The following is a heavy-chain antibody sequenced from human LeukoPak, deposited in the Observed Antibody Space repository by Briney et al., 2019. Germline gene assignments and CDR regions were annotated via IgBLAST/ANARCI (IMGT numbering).Heavy chain of an antibody. CDR3: AETGFSGYYDH. CDR1: GGSFSGYY. V-gene: IGHV4-34*01. CDR2: INHSGST. J-gene: IGHJ4*02. D-gene: IGHD3-22*01. Sequence: PETLSLTCAVYGGSFSGYYWSWIRQPPGKGLEWIGEINHSGSTNYNPSLKSRVTISVDTSKNQFSLKLSSVTAADTAVYYCAETGFSGYYDHWGQGTLVTVSS.